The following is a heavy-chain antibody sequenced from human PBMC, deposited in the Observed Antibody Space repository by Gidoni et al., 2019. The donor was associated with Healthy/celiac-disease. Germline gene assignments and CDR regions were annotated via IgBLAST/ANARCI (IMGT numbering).Heavy chain of an antibody. CDR1: GFTFSSYW. CDR3: ARGGYYPYYFDY. D-gene: IGHD3-22*01. CDR2: INSDGSST. J-gene: IGHJ4*02. Sequence: EVQLVESGGGLVQPGGSLRLSCAASGFTFSSYWMQWVRQAPGKGLVCVSRINSDGSSTSYADSGKGRFTISRDNAKNTLYLQMNSLRAEDTAVYYCARGGYYPYYFDYWGQGTLVTVSS. V-gene: IGHV3-74*01.